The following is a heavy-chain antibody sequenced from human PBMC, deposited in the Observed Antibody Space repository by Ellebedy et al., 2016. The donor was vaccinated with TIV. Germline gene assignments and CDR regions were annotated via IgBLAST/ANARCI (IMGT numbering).Heavy chain of an antibody. CDR3: AKELRDIVLGY. D-gene: IGHD2-15*01. CDR1: GFTFSSYG. Sequence: GGSLRLSXAASGFTFSSYGMHWVRQAPGKGLEWVAVISYDGSNKYYADSVKGRFTISRDNSKNTLYLQMNSLRAEDTAVYYCAKELRDIVLGYWGQGTLVTVSS. J-gene: IGHJ4*02. CDR2: ISYDGSNK. V-gene: IGHV3-30*18.